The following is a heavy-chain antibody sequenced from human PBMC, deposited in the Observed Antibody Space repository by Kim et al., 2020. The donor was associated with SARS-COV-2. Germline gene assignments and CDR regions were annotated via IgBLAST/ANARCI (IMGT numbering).Heavy chain of an antibody. Sequence: SETLSLTCTVSGGSISSSSYYWGWIRQPPGKGLEWIGSIYYSGSTYYNPSLKSRVTISVDTSKNQFSLKLSSVTAADTAVYYCARVSYDSSGYYYTFPTSHWGQGTLVTVSS. V-gene: IGHV4-39*07. CDR3: ARVSYDSSGYYYTFPTSH. D-gene: IGHD3-22*01. CDR1: GGSISSSSYY. J-gene: IGHJ4*02. CDR2: IYYSGST.